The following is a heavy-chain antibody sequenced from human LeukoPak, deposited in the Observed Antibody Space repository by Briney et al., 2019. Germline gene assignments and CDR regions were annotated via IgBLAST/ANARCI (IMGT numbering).Heavy chain of an antibody. CDR1: GGSISSGGYS. D-gene: IGHD3-10*01. V-gene: IGHV4-30-2*01. CDR2: IYLSGRT. CDR3: ARGGGEEFGEYDVFDY. J-gene: IGHJ4*02. Sequence: SQTLSLTCAVSGGSISSGGYSWSWIRQPPGKGLEWIGYIYLSGRTYYNPSLKTRVTISVDRSKNQFSLRLSSVTAADPAVYYCARGGGEEFGEYDVFDYWGQGTLVTVSS.